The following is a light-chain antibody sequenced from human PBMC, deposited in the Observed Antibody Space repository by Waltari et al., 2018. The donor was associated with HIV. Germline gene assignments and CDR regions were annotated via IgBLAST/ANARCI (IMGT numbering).Light chain of an antibody. CDR3: QQYSNWPLT. CDR1: QSVSTS. J-gene: IGKJ4*01. Sequence: EIVMTQSPATLSVSPGERATLSCRASQSVSTSSAWYQQKPGQPPRLLFYDASTRASGVPARFIGSVSGTEFTLTISSLQSEDFAVYYCQQYSNWPLTFGGGTKVEI. V-gene: IGKV3-15*01. CDR2: DAS.